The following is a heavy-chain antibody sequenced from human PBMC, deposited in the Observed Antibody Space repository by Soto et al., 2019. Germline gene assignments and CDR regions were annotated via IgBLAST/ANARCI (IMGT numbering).Heavy chain of an antibody. CDR3: AREVGSSSWYYTPYNWFDP. Sequence: PSETLSLTCTVSGGSISSYYWSWIRQPPGKGLEWIGYIYYSGSTNYNPSLKSRVTISVDTSKNQFSLKLSSVTAADTAVYYCAREVGSSSWYYTPYNWFDPWGQGTPVTVSS. D-gene: IGHD6-13*01. J-gene: IGHJ5*02. CDR1: GGSISSYY. CDR2: IYYSGST. V-gene: IGHV4-59*01.